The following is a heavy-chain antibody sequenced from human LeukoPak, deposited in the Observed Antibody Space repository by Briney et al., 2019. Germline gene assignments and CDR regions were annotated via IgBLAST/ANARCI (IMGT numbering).Heavy chain of an antibody. CDR2: ISSVVDKT. CDR1: GFTFSNYG. J-gene: IGHJ4*02. Sequence: GGSLRLSCAASGFTFSNYGMNWVRQAPGKGLEWVSSISSVVDKTYHADSVKGRFTISRDNSKNTLYLQMNGLSAEDTAVYYCAKGTVRFLEWSQRGYFDYWGQGILVTVSS. D-gene: IGHD3-3*01. V-gene: IGHV3-23*01. CDR3: AKGTVRFLEWSQRGYFDY.